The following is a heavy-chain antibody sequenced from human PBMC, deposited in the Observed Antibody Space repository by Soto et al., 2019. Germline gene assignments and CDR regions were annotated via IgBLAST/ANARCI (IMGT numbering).Heavy chain of an antibody. J-gene: IGHJ4*02. V-gene: IGHV3-74*01. CDR2: IYNDGTYS. Sequence: PGGSLRLSCAASGFIFKMYWMHWVRQSPGKGLVWISRIYNDGTYSDYADSVRGRFTISRDNSKNTLYLQMNSLRAEDTAVYYCARKRYGYGYGSFDYWGQGTLVTVSS. D-gene: IGHD5-18*01. CDR3: ARKRYGYGYGSFDY. CDR1: GFIFKMYW.